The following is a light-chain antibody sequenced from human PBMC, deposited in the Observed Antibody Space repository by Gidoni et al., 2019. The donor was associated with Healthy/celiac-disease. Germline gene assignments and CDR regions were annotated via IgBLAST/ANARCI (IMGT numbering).Light chain of an antibody. J-gene: IGKJ3*01. Sequence: DIVLTQSPATLSLSPGARATLSCRASQSGSSYLAWYQQKPGQAPRLLIYDAYNRATGIPARFSGSGCGTEFTDTISSLETKDYAVYYCQQRSNWPSFTFGHGTKVDIK. CDR3: QQRSNWPSFT. CDR1: QSGSSY. CDR2: DAY. V-gene: IGKV3-11*01.